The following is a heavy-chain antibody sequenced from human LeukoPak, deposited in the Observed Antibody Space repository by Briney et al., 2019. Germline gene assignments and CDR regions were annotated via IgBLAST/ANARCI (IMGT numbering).Heavy chain of an antibody. CDR3: ASGRNMGITGTTGAFDI. CDR2: IYSGGST. D-gene: IGHD1-7*01. CDR1: GFTVSSNY. J-gene: IGHJ3*02. V-gene: IGHV3-66*01. Sequence: PGGSLRLSCAASGFTVSSNYMSWVRQAPGKGLEWVSVIYSGGSTYYADSVKGRFTISRDNAKNSLYLQMNSLRDEDTAVYYCASGRNMGITGTTGAFDIWGQGTMVTVSS.